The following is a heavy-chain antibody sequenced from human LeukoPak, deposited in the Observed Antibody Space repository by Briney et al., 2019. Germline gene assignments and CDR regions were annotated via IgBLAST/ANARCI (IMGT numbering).Heavy chain of an antibody. J-gene: IGHJ3*02. CDR1: GGSLSSYY. Sequence: SETLSLTCTVSGGSLSSYYWSWIRQPPGKGLEWIGYIYYSGSTNYNPSLKSRVTISVDTSKNQFSVKLSSVTAADTAVYYCARHEEGYDTYDAFDIWGQGTMVTVSS. V-gene: IGHV4-59*08. D-gene: IGHD5-12*01. CDR2: IYYSGST. CDR3: ARHEEGYDTYDAFDI.